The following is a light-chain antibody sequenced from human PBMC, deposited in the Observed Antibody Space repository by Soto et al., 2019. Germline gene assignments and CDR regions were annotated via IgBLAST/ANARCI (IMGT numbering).Light chain of an antibody. CDR1: QSVSSN. J-gene: IGKJ1*01. CDR3: QQYSNWPET. V-gene: IGKV3-15*01. CDR2: GAS. Sequence: EIVMTQSPATLSVSPGERATLSCRASQSVSSNLAWYQQKPGQAPRLLIYGASTRATGIPARFSGSGSGTEFTLTISSLQSEDFAVYYCQQYSNWPETFGQVTKVEIK.